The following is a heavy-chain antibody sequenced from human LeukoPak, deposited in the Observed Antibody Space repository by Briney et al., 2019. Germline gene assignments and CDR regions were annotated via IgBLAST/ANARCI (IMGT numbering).Heavy chain of an antibody. D-gene: IGHD3-22*01. V-gene: IGHV3-48*01. CDR3: ARGGADYYDTSFDP. J-gene: IGHJ5*02. Sequence: GGSLRLSCAASGFTFSNYNLNWVRQAPGKGLEWLSYISRSGSGIYYADSVKGRFTISRDNAKNSLYLQMNSLRAEDTAVYYCARGGADYYDTSFDPWGQGTLVTVSS. CDR2: ISRSGSGI. CDR1: GFTFSNYN.